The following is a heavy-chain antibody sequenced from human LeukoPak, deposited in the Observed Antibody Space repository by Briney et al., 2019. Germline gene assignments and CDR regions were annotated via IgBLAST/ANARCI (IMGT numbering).Heavy chain of an antibody. CDR3: ARDVRYHFDAFDI. J-gene: IGHJ3*02. D-gene: IGHD2-2*01. V-gene: IGHV4-59*01. Sequence: SEALSPTCTVSGGSISSSYWSWIWQPPGKGLEWIGYIHYSGNTNYNPSLKSRVTISVDTSKNQFSLKLSSVTAADTAVYYCARDVRYHFDAFDIWGQGTMVTVSS. CDR1: GGSISSSY. CDR2: IHYSGNT.